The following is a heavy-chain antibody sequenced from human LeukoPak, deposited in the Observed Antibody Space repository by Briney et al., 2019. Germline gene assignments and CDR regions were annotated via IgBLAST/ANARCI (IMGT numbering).Heavy chain of an antibody. CDR3: ARDVGYYYGSGSLPDAFDI. CDR1: GFTFNNFW. D-gene: IGHD3-10*01. V-gene: IGHV3-74*01. Sequence: GGSLRLSCAASGFTFNNFWMHWVRQAPGEGLVWVSRINTDGSHINYADSVKGRFTFSRDNAKNTLYLQMNSLRAEDTAVYYCARDVGYYYGSGSLPDAFDIWGQGTMVTVSS. CDR2: INTDGSHI. J-gene: IGHJ3*02.